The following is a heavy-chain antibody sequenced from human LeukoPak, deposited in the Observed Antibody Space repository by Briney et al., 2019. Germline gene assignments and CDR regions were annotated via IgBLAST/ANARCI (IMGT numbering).Heavy chain of an antibody. Sequence: ASVKVSCKASGYTFSGYYMHWMRQAPGQGLEWMGWINPNSGGTNYAQKFQGRVTMTRDTSISTAYMELSRLRSDDTAVYYCARLWGDYPSDYWGQGTLVTVSS. D-gene: IGHD4-17*01. CDR3: ARLWGDYPSDY. CDR1: GYTFSGYY. V-gene: IGHV1-2*02. CDR2: INPNSGGT. J-gene: IGHJ4*02.